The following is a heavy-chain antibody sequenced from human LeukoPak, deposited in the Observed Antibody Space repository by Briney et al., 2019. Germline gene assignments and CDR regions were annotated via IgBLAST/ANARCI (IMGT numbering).Heavy chain of an antibody. Sequence: SETLSLTCTISGGSISSYYWSWIRQPPGKGLEWIGYIYNTGSTNNNPSLKSRVTISVDTSKKHFSLKLSSVTAADTAVYYCARETPYGSGSYPFDYWGQGILVTVSS. CDR1: GGSISSYY. CDR2: IYNTGST. V-gene: IGHV4-59*01. J-gene: IGHJ4*02. D-gene: IGHD3-10*01. CDR3: ARETPYGSGSYPFDY.